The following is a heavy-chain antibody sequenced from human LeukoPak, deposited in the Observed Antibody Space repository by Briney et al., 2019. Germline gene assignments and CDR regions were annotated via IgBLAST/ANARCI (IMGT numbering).Heavy chain of an antibody. J-gene: IGHJ4*02. V-gene: IGHV3-64D*06. D-gene: IGHD3-22*01. CDR3: VKMLRGGAGVYHDSSGYPNLDY. Sequence: GGSLRLSCSASGFTFSIYAMHWVRQAPGKGLEYVSAISGNGGSTYYADSVKGRFTISRDNSKNTLYLQMSSLRAEDTAVYYCVKMLRGGAGVYHDSSGYPNLDYWGQGTLVTVSS. CDR2: ISGNGGST. CDR1: GFTFSIYA.